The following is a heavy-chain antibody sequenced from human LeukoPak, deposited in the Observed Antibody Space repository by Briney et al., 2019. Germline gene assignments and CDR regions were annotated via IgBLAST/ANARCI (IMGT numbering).Heavy chain of an antibody. V-gene: IGHV3-74*01. J-gene: IGHJ4*02. CDR1: GFTFRNHW. D-gene: IGHD7-27*01. CDR2: INTDGSDT. Sequence: VGSLRLSCAASGFTFRNHWMHWVRQAPGKGLVWVTRINTDGSDTSYAGSVEGRFTISRDNAKNSLYLQMNSLKAEDTAVHYCARENWANDYWGQGTLVTVSS. CDR3: ARENWANDY.